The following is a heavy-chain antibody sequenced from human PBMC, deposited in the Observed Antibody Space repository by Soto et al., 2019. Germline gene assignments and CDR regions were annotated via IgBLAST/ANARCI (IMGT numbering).Heavy chain of an antibody. D-gene: IGHD3-22*01. V-gene: IGHV3-15*07. CDR1: GFTFSNAW. CDR3: PTLELASMRVVVETDAFDI. Sequence: EVQLVESGGGLVKPGGSLRLSCAASGFTFSNAWMNWVRQAPGKGLEWVGRIKSKTDGGTTDYAAPVKGRFTISRDDIKNTIYLQMNRLKTEDTAVYYCPTLELASMRVVVETDAFDIWGQGTMVTVSS. J-gene: IGHJ3*02. CDR2: IKSKTDGGTT.